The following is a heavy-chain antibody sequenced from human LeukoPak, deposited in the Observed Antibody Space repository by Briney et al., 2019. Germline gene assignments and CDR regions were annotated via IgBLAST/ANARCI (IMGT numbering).Heavy chain of an antibody. V-gene: IGHV3-30*18. D-gene: IGHD3-22*01. CDR2: ISYDGSNK. J-gene: IGHJ3*02. CDR3: AKEDHDSSGYDAFDI. Sequence: GGSLRLSCAASGFTFSIYAMSWVRQAPGKGLEWVAVISYDGSNKYYADSVKGRFTISRDNSKNTLYLQMNSLRAEDTAVYYCAKEDHDSSGYDAFDIWGQGTMVTVSS. CDR1: GFTFSIYA.